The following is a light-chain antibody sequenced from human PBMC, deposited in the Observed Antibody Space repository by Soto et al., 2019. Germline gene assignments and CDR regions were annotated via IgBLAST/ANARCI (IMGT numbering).Light chain of an antibody. J-gene: IGLJ1*01. V-gene: IGLV2-14*03. CDR3: SSYTTSNTRQIV. Sequence: QSALTQPASVSASPVQSITISSTGTSSDVGGYNYLSWYQHHPGKAPKLLIYDVSNRPSGVSNRFSGSKSDNTASLTISGLQPEDEADYYCSSYTTSNTRQIVFGTGTKVTVL. CDR1: SSDVGGYNY. CDR2: DVS.